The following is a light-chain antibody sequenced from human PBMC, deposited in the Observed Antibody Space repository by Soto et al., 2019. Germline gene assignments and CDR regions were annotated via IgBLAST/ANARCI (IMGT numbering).Light chain of an antibody. CDR2: TNN. CDR1: SSNIGRNT. J-gene: IGLJ1*01. V-gene: IGLV1-44*01. CDR3: AAWDDRLNGTPFV. Sequence: QSVLTQPPSASGTPGQRVSISCSGSSSNIGRNTVNWYQHLPGTAPKLLIYTNNHRPSGVPDRFSGSKSGTSASLAISGLQSEDEADYYCAAWDDRLNGTPFVFGTGTKLTVL.